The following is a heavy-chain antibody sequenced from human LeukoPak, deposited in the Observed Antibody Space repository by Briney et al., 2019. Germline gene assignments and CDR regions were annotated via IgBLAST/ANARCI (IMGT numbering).Heavy chain of an antibody. D-gene: IGHD3-22*01. V-gene: IGHV4-4*07. CDR2: IYTSGST. CDR1: GGSISSYY. CDR3: ARNPYYYDSSGYLFDY. J-gene: IGHJ4*02. Sequence: SETLSLTCTVSGGSISSYYWSWIRQPAGKGLEWIGRIYTSGSTNYNPSLKSRVTMSVDTSKNQFSLKLSSVTAADTAVYYCARNPYYYDSSGYLFDYWGQGTLVTVSS.